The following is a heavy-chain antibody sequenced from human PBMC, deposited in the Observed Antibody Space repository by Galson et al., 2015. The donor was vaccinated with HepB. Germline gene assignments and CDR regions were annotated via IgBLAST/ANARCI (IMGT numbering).Heavy chain of an antibody. J-gene: IGHJ4*02. CDR3: ARLYGGNSGFDY. V-gene: IGHV1-69*02. Sequence: SVKVSCKASGGTFSSYTISWVRQAPGQGLEWMGRIIPILGIANYAQKFQGRVTITADKSTSTAYMELSSLRSEDTAVYYCARLYGGNSGFDYWGQGTLVTVSS. D-gene: IGHD4-23*01. CDR2: IIPILGIA. CDR1: GGTFSSYT.